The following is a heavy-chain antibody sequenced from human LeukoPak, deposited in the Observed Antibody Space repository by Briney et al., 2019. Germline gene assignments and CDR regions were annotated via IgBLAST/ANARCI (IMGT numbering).Heavy chain of an antibody. CDR1: GGSISSYY. Sequence: SETLSLTCTVSGGSISSYYWSWIRQPAGKGLEWIGRIYTSGTTNYNPSLKSRVTMSVDMSKNQFSLKLSSVTAADTAVYYCARDSSSWSYFDYWGQGTLVTVSS. J-gene: IGHJ4*02. CDR2: IYTSGTT. V-gene: IGHV4-4*07. D-gene: IGHD6-13*01. CDR3: ARDSSSWSYFDY.